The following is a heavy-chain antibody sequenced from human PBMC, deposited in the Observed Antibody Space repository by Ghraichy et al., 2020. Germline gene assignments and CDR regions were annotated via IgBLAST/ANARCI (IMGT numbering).Heavy chain of an antibody. J-gene: IGHJ6*02. CDR1: GFSFSTYA. D-gene: IGHD6-13*01. Sequence: GSLRLSCAASGFSFSTYAMSWVRQAPGRGLEWVSGISGSGGSTYYVDSVKGRFTVSRDNSKNTLFLQMNILRAEDTAVYYCAKGIAAGTSTIAYYYNGMDVWGQGTTVTVSS. V-gene: IGHV3-23*01. CDR2: ISGSGGST. CDR3: AKGIAAGTSTIAYYYNGMDV.